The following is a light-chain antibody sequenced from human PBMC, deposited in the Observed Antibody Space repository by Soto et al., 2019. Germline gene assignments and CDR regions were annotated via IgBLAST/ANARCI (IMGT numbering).Light chain of an antibody. CDR1: QHIFNF. CDR3: QQYNDLVT. V-gene: IGKV1-33*01. Sequence: DIQMTQSPSSLSASVGDRVTITCQASQHIFNFLNWYQQKPGKAPKLLFYDSSKLATGVPRRFSGGGSGTDFTLTITSLQPEDVATYHCQQYNDLVTFGGGTKVEIK. CDR2: DSS. J-gene: IGKJ4*01.